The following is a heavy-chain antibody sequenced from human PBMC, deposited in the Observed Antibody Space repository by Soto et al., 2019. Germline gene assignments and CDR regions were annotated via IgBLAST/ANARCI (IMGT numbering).Heavy chain of an antibody. D-gene: IGHD3-10*01. V-gene: IGHV5-51*01. CDR2: IYPGDSDT. CDR3: ARRGPTWHGSGSHYGMDV. J-gene: IGHJ6*02. CDR1: GYSFTSYW. Sequence: EVQLVQSGAEVKKPGESLKISCKGSGYSFTSYWIGWVRQMPGKGLEWMGIIYPGDSDTRYSPSFQGQVTISADKSISTAYLQWSSLKASDTAMYYRARRGPTWHGSGSHYGMDVWGQGTTVTVSS.